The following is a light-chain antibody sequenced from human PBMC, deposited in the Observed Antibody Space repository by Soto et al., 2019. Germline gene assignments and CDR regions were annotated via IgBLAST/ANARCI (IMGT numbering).Light chain of an antibody. CDR2: KAS. V-gene: IGKV1-5*03. CDR3: QQYDSYSRT. CDR1: QSISNW. Sequence: DIQMTQSPSTLSASVGDRVTITCRASQSISNWLAWHQQKPGKAPKLLIYKASTLDSGVPSRFSGSGSGTEFTLTISSLQPDDFATYYCQQYDSYSRTLGQGTKVDIK. J-gene: IGKJ1*01.